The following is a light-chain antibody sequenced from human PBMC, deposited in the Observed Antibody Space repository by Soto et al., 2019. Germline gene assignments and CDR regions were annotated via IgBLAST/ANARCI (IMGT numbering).Light chain of an antibody. CDR3: QQYATSPIT. CDR1: QSVGRNY. J-gene: IGKJ5*01. Sequence: ENVLTQSPGTLSLSPGERATLSCRASQSVGRNYLAWFQQKSGQAPRLVIYGASSRAAGIPDRLSGSGSGTDFTLTISRLEPEDFAVYYCQQYATSPITFGQGTRLENK. V-gene: IGKV3-20*01. CDR2: GAS.